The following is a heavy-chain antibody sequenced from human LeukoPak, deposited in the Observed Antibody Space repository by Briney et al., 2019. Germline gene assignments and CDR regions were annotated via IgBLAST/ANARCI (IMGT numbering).Heavy chain of an antibody. V-gene: IGHV1-69*13. Sequence: APVKVSCKASGGSFSSYAISWVRQAPGQGLGWVGGVIPIFGTANYAQKFQGRVTITADESTSTAYMELSSLRSEDTAVYDCARDRWGVVVPAAIDAFDIWGQGTMVTVSS. CDR1: GGSFSSYA. CDR3: ARDRWGVVVPAAIDAFDI. J-gene: IGHJ3*02. CDR2: VIPIFGTA. D-gene: IGHD2-2*02.